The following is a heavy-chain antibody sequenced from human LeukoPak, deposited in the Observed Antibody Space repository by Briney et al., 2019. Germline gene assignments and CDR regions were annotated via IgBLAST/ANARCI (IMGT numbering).Heavy chain of an antibody. J-gene: IGHJ4*02. V-gene: IGHV3-23*01. CDR3: AKRYSGSHGFDY. Sequence: EGALRLSCAASGFTFSSYAMRWVRQAPGKGLEWVSAISGRGGSTYYADSVKRHFTNSRDNPQNTLYLEMNSLSDEDTAVYYCAKRYSGSHGFDYWGQGTLVTVSS. D-gene: IGHD1-26*01. CDR2: ISGRGGST. CDR1: GFTFSSYA.